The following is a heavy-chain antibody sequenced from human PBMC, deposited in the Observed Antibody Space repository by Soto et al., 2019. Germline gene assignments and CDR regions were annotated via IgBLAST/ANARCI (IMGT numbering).Heavy chain of an antibody. CDR2: IKDGGYT. Sequence: QVQLQQWGAGLLKPSETLSLNCAVNGGSLSGYYWSWIRQPPGKGLEWIGEIKDGGYTNYSPSLKVRATTSSDTSNNQCSLRLNSVTAADTGVYYCARGQEGELSTHWDQGALVTVSS. CDR3: ARGQEGELSTH. V-gene: IGHV4-34*01. J-gene: IGHJ4*02. D-gene: IGHD3-16*01. CDR1: GGSLSGYY.